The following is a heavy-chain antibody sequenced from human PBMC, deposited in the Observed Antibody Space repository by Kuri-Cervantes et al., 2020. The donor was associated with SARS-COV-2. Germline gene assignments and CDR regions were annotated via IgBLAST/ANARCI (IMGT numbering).Heavy chain of an antibody. CDR1: GFTLDDYG. CDR2: INWNGGST. Sequence: GESLKISCAASGFTLDDYGMSWVRQAPGKGLEWVSGINWNGGSTGYADSVKGRFTISRDNAKNSLYLQMNSLRAGDTALYYCARDLSYLGMEDYWGQGTLVTVSS. V-gene: IGHV3-20*04. D-gene: IGHD7-27*01. J-gene: IGHJ4*02. CDR3: ARDLSYLGMEDY.